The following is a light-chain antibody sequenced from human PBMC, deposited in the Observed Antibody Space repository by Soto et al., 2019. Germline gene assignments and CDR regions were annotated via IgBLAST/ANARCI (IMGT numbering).Light chain of an antibody. V-gene: IGKV3-15*01. CDR1: QSVGNK. CDR2: AAS. CDR3: LQYSVWPPS. Sequence: IMLTQSPATLSVSPGEGAALSCRASQSVGNKLAWYQQKPGQAPRLLFSAASTRATDIPARFSGGGSGTEFTLTISSLQSEDCAIYYCLQYSVWPPSFGPGTKVDV. J-gene: IGKJ3*01.